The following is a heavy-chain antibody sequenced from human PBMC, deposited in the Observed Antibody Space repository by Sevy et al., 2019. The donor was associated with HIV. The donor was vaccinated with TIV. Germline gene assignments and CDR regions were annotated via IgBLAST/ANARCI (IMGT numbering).Heavy chain of an antibody. J-gene: IGHJ6*02. V-gene: IGHV3-30-3*01. CDR1: GFAFSNYFA. CDR2: ISYDGSDK. CDR3: ARPRANYVDHYFFYAMDV. Sequence: GGSLRLSCAASGFAFSNYFAMHWVRQAPGKGLEWVALISYDGSDKYYADSVKGRFTISRDNFKNTLCLQMNSLTTEQTAVYYCARPRANYVDHYFFYAMDVWGQGTTVTVSS. D-gene: IGHD4-17*01.